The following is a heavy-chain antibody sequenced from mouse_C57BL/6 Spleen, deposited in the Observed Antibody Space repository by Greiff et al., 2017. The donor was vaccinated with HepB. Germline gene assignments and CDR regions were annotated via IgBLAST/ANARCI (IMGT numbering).Heavy chain of an antibody. CDR1: GYTFTSYW. J-gene: IGHJ4*01. V-gene: IGHV1-55*01. CDR3: ARWGYYGRGAMDY. Sequence: QVQLQQSGAELVKPGASVKMSCKASGYTFTSYWITWVKQRPGQGLEWIGDIYPGSGSTNYNEKFKSKATLTVDTSSSTAYMQLSSLTSEDSAVYYCARWGYYGRGAMDYWGQGTSVTVSS. D-gene: IGHD1-1*01. CDR2: IYPGSGST.